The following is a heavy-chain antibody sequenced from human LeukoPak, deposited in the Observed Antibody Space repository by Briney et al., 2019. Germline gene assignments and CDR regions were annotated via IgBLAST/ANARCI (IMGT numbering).Heavy chain of an antibody. CDR3: ARGRSGYPPKYYFDY. D-gene: IGHD3-22*01. CDR1: GFTFSNYG. V-gene: IGHV3-33*01. CDR2: IWYDGSNK. J-gene: IGHJ4*02. Sequence: QPGRSLRLSCAASGFTFSNYGMHWVRQAPGKGLEWVAVIWYDGSNKYYADSVKGRFTISRDNSKNTLYLQMNSLRVEDTAVYYCARGRSGYPPKYYFDYWGQGTLVTASS.